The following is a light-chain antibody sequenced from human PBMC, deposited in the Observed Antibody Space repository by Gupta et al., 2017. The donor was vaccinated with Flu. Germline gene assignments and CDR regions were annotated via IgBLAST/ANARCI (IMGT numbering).Light chain of an antibody. J-gene: IGKJ4*01. CDR3: QQRSSCPDT. V-gene: IGKV3-11*01. CDR1: QSVATY. CDR2: DAS. Sequence: PATLSLSPGERVTLSCRASQSVATYLAWYQHRPGQAPRLLIYDASDRATGIPDRFSGSGSGTDFTLTISSLEPEDFAVYYCQQRSSCPDTFGRGTNVDIK.